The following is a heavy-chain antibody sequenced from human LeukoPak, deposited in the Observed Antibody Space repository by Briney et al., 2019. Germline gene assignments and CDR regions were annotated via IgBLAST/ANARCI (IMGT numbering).Heavy chain of an antibody. D-gene: IGHD2-2*01. Sequence: KPSETLSLTCTVSGGSISSSSYYWGWIRQPPGKGLEWIGSIYYSGSTYYNPSLKSRVTISVDTSKNQFSLKLSSVTAADTAVYYCARALSRYCSSTSCYAEYFQHWGQGTLVTVSS. CDR1: GGSISSSSYY. CDR3: ARALSRYCSSTSCYAEYFQH. J-gene: IGHJ1*01. V-gene: IGHV4-39*07. CDR2: IYYSGST.